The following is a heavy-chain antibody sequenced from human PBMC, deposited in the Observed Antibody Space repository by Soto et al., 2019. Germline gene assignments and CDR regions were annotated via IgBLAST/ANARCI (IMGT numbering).Heavy chain of an antibody. Sequence: SETLSLTCDVSGGSISSGGYSWSWIRQPPGKGLEWIGYIYHSGSTYYNPSLKSRVTISVDRSKNQFSLKLSSVTAADTAVYYCASQNMYSSSWYNWFDPWGQGTLVTVSS. CDR1: GGSISSGGYS. CDR2: IYHSGST. D-gene: IGHD6-13*01. CDR3: ASQNMYSSSWYNWFDP. J-gene: IGHJ5*02. V-gene: IGHV4-30-2*01.